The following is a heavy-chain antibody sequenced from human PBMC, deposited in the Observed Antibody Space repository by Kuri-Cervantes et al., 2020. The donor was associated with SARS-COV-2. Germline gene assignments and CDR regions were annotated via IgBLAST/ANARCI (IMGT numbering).Heavy chain of an antibody. Sequence: ESLKISCTVSGGSISSGSYYWSWIRQPAGKGLEWIGYIYTSGSTNYNPSLKSRVTISVDTSKNQFSLKLSSVTAADTAVYYCARDPNANHNNWFDPWGQGTLVTVSS. V-gene: IGHV4-61*10. CDR1: GGSISSGSYY. J-gene: IGHJ5*02. CDR2: IYTSGST. CDR3: ARDPNANHNNWFDP. D-gene: IGHD4/OR15-4a*01.